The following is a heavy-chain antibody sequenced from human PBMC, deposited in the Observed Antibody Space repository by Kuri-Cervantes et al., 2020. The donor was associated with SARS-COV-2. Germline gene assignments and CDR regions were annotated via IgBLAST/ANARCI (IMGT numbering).Heavy chain of an antibody. V-gene: IGHV3-30-3*01. D-gene: IGHD3-22*01. Sequence: LSLTCAASGFTFSSYAMHWVRQAPGKGLEWVAVISYDGSSKYYADSVKGRFTISRDNSKNTLYLQMNSLRAEDTAVYYCARDWYKDSSAPDGYWGQGTLVTVSS. CDR1: GFTFSSYA. CDR3: ARDWYKDSSAPDGY. J-gene: IGHJ4*02. CDR2: ISYDGSSK.